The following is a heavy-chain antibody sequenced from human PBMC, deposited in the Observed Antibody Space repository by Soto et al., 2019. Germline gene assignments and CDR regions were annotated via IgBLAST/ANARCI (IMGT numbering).Heavy chain of an antibody. CDR3: ARGSGYTAIDF. V-gene: IGHV4-59*01. CDR2: IYYSGST. J-gene: IGHJ4*01. D-gene: IGHD3-22*01. CDR1: GGSISSYY. Sequence: PSETLSLTCTVSGGSISSYYWSWIRQPPGKGLEWIGYIYYSGSTNYNPSLKSRVATSVDTSKNQFSLRLSSVTAADTAIYYCARGSGYTAIDFWGQGTLVTVSS.